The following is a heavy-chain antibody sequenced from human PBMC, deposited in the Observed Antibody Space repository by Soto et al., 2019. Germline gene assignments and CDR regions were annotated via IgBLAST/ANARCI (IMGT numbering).Heavy chain of an antibody. Sequence: PGGSLRLSCAASGFIFRSYWMHWVRQAPGKWLVWVARIKTDGSSTTYADSVKGRFTVSRDNAENTFYLQMNSLRAEDTAVYYCERDYMLRGRDSNWFDSWGQETLVPVSS. CDR3: ERDYMLRGRDSNWFDS. CDR1: GFIFRSYW. D-gene: IGHD3-10*01. V-gene: IGHV3-74*03. CDR2: IKTDGSST. J-gene: IGHJ5*01.